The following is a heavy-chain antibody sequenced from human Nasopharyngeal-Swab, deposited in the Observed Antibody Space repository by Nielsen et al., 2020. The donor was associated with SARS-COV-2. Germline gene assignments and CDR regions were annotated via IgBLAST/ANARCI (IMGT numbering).Heavy chain of an antibody. CDR3: AKDMGIADDSFDY. Sequence: GGSLRLSCAASGFTFSSYGMHWVRQAPGKGLEWVAVISYDGSNKYYADSVKGRFTISRDNSKNTLYLQMNSLRAEDTAVYYCAKDMGIADDSFDYWGQGTLVPSPQ. D-gene: IGHD6-13*01. CDR2: ISYDGSNK. V-gene: IGHV3-30*18. J-gene: IGHJ4*02. CDR1: GFTFSSYG.